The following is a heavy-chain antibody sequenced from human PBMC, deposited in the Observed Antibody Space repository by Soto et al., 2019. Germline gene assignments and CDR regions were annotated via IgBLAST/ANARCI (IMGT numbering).Heavy chain of an antibody. CDR3: AADRLFRGARCFPYNFDY. CDR2: IAVGSGNA. J-gene: IGHJ4*02. Sequence: ASVKVSCKASGFIFSTSTVKWVRQARGQRLEWIGWIAVGSGNANYAQEFRERVTITRDMSTGTTYLEVSGLRSEDTAVYYCAADRLFRGARCFPYNFDYWGQGSQVTVSS. V-gene: IGHV1-58*01. D-gene: IGHD2-15*01. CDR1: GFIFSTST.